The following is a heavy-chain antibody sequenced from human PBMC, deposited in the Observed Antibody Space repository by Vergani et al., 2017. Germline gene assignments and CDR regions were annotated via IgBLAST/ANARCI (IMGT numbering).Heavy chain of an antibody. V-gene: IGHV3-23*01. D-gene: IGHD6-6*01. Sequence: EVQLLESGGGLVQPGGSLRLSCAASGFTFSSYAMNWVRQAPGKGLEWVSGISGSGDSTYYADSVKGRFTISRDSSKNTVHLHMNSLRVEDTAVYYCVKGGEGYSSSPFDYWGQGTLVTVSS. CDR1: GFTFSSYA. J-gene: IGHJ4*02. CDR2: ISGSGDST. CDR3: VKGGEGYSSSPFDY.